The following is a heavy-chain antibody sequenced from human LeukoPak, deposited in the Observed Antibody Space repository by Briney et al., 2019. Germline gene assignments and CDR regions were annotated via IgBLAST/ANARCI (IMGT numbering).Heavy chain of an antibody. D-gene: IGHD6-19*01. CDR3: ASSSGWYPYYYYYGMDV. CDR2: ISSSGSTI. V-gene: IGHV3-11*01. J-gene: IGHJ6*02. CDR1: GFTFSDYY. Sequence: GGSLRLSCAASGFTFSDYYMSWIRQAPGKGLEWVSYISSSGSTIYYVDSVKGRFTISRDNAKNSLYLQMNSLRAEDTAVYYCASSSGWYPYYYYYGMDVWGQGTTVTVSS.